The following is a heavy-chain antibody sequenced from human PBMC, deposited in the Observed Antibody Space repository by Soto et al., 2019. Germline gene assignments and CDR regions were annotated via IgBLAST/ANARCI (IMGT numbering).Heavy chain of an antibody. J-gene: IGHJ4*02. D-gene: IGHD3-10*01. CDR3: ARAEYYYGSAKYYFDY. Sequence: GGSLRLSCAASGFTFSNYFMHWVRQAPGKGLDYVSAISSSGDSTYYANSVKGRFIISRDNSKNTLYLQMGSLRAEDMAVYYCARAEYYYGSAKYYFDYWGQGTLVTVSS. CDR2: ISSSGDST. CDR1: GFTFSNYF. V-gene: IGHV3-64*01.